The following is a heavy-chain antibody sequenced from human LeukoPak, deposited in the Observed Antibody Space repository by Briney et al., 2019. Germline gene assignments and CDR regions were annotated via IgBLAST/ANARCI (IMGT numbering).Heavy chain of an antibody. CDR2: IYHSGNT. Sequence: SETLSLTCSVSGSSISSGYYWGWIRQPPGKGLEWIGSIYHSGNTYYNPCLKSRVTISVDTSKNQFSLKLSSVTAADTAVYYCAGADWGKFDYWGQGTLVTVSS. V-gene: IGHV4-38-2*01. CDR3: AGADWGKFDY. D-gene: IGHD3-16*01. J-gene: IGHJ4*02. CDR1: GSSISSGYY.